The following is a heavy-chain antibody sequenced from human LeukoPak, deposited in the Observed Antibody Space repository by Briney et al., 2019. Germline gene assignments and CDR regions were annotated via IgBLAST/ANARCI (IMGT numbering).Heavy chain of an antibody. D-gene: IGHD2-15*01. V-gene: IGHV3-23*01. CDR3: AQQVGYCSSGSCYFTY. J-gene: IGHJ1*01. CDR2: FVGGDDAT. CDR1: GFTFSEFA. Sequence: PGGSLRLSCAASGFTFSEFAMNWVRQAPGKGLEWVSFVGGDDATFYTESVKGRFTVSRDNSKNTLSLQMNNLRLEDTAVYYCAQQVGYCSSGSCYFTYWGQGTLVTVFS.